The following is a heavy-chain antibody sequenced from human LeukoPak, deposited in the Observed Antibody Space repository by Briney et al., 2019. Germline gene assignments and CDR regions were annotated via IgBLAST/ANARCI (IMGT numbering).Heavy chain of an antibody. J-gene: IGHJ4*02. CDR1: GYSISNGYY. Sequence: SETLSLTCTVSGYSISNGYYWGWIRQPPGKGLEWIGSIYHSGSIYYNPSLKSRVTISVDTSKNQFSLKLSSVTAADTAVYYCARRGWRGYSYGYPAILDYWGQGTLVTVSS. CDR2: IYHSGSI. V-gene: IGHV4-38-2*02. CDR3: ARRGWRGYSYGYPAILDY. D-gene: IGHD5-18*01.